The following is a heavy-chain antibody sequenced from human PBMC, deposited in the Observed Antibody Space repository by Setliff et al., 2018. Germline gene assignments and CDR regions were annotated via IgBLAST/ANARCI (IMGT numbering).Heavy chain of an antibody. CDR2: INPNSGGT. J-gene: IGHJ4*02. D-gene: IGHD3-3*01. Sequence: ASVKVSCKAYGYTFTGYYMHWVRQAPGQGLEWMGWINPNSGGTNYAQKFQGWVTMTRDTSISTAYMQLSRLRSDDTAGYYCGRGRDFWSGYLVYWGQGTLVTVSS. V-gene: IGHV1-2*04. CDR1: GYTFTGYY. CDR3: GRGRDFWSGYLVY.